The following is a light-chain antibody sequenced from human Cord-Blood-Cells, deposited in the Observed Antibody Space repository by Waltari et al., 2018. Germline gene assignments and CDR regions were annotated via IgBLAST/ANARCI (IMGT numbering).Light chain of an antibody. J-gene: IGLJ2*01. Sequence: QSALTQPRSVSGSPGQSVTISCTGTSSDVGGYNYVSWYQQHPGKATKLMISEVSKRPSVVPDRLSGSKSGNRGSLTISGLQAEEEADYDCCSYAGSYTYVVFGGGTKLTVL. V-gene: IGLV2-11*01. CDR2: EVS. CDR3: CSYAGSYTYVV. CDR1: SSDVGGYNY.